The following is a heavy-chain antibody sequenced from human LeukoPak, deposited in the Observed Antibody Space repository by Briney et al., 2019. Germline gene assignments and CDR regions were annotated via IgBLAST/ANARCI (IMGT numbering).Heavy chain of an antibody. CDR2: INQSGSI. V-gene: IGHV4-34*01. J-gene: IGHJ4*02. CDR1: GGSFNGYY. D-gene: IGHD6-6*01. Sequence: SETLSLTCAGQGGSFNGYYCNWIRQAPGKGLEWIGEINQSGSINYNPSLKSRVTMSVDTSKNQFSLNLISLTAADTAVYYCARRSEYSSSSGVNYWGQGTLVTVSS. CDR3: ARRSEYSSSSGVNY.